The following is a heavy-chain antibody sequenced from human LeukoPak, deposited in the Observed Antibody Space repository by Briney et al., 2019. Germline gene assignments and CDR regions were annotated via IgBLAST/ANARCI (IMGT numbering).Heavy chain of an antibody. Sequence: GGSLRLSCAASGFTFSDYYMSWIRQAPGKGLEWVSYISGSSSSTNYADSVKGRFTISRDNSKNTLYLQMNSLRAEDTAVYYCAKPPEVGATVGYFDYWGQGTLVTVSS. D-gene: IGHD1-26*01. J-gene: IGHJ4*02. CDR3: AKPPEVGATVGYFDY. V-gene: IGHV3-11*06. CDR2: ISGSSSST. CDR1: GFTFSDYY.